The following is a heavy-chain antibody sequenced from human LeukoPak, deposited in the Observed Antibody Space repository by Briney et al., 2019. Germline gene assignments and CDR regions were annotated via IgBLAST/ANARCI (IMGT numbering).Heavy chain of an antibody. CDR1: GGTFSSYA. CDR2: IIPILCIA. Sequence: SVKVSCKASGGTFSSYAISWVRQAPGQGLEWMGRIIPILCIANYAQKFQGRVTITADKSTSTAYMELSSLRSEDTAVYYCARVDSSSIHMMDVWGKGTTVTVSS. J-gene: IGHJ6*04. CDR3: ARVDSSSIHMMDV. D-gene: IGHD6-6*01. V-gene: IGHV1-69*04.